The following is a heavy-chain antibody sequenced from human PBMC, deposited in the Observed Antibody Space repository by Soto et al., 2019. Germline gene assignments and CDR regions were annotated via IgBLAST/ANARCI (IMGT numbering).Heavy chain of an antibody. Sequence: SETLSLTCAVSGGSISSGGYSWSWIRQPPGKGLEWIGYIYHSGSTYYSPSLKSRVTISVDRSKNQFSLKLSSVTAADTAVYYCARVPSPWGQGTLVTVSS. J-gene: IGHJ5*02. CDR1: GGSISSGGYS. CDR3: ARVPSP. CDR2: IYHSGST. V-gene: IGHV4-30-2*01.